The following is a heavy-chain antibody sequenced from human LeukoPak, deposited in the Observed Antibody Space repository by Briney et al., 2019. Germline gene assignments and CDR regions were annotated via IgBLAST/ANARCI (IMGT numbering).Heavy chain of an antibody. V-gene: IGHV4-31*01. CDR2: IYYSGST. J-gene: IGHJ4*02. CDR1: GGSISSGGYY. D-gene: IGHD3-3*02. CDR3: ARGTIISYYFDY. Sequence: SETLSLTCTVSGGSISSGGYYWSWIRQHPGKGLEWIGYIYYSGSTYYNPSLKSQVTISVDTSKNQFSLKLSSVTAADTAVYYCARGTIISYYFDYWGQGTLVTVSS.